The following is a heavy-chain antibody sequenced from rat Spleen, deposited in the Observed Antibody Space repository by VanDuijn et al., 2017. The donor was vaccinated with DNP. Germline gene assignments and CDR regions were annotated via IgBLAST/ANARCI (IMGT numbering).Heavy chain of an antibody. Sequence: QVQLKESGPGLVQPSQTLSLTCTVAGFSLTSYNVHWVRQPPGKGLEWMGVIWNTGVTRFNSALKSRLSISKDTSKSQVFLKMNSVQTEDTAMYFCARPHDGSYYYGNYFDYWGQGVMVTVSS. CDR3: ARPHDGSYYYGNYFDY. J-gene: IGHJ2*01. V-gene: IGHV2-41*01. CDR1: GFSLTSYN. D-gene: IGHD1-12*02. CDR2: IWNTGVT.